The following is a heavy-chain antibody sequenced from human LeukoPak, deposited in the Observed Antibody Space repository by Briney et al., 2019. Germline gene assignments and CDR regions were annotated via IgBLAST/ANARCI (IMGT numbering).Heavy chain of an antibody. J-gene: IGHJ6*02. D-gene: IGHD3-3*01. V-gene: IGHV3-23*01. Sequence: PGGSLRLSCAASGFTFSSYAMSWVRQAPGKGLEWVSAISGSGGSTYYADSVKGRFTISRDNSKNTPYLQMNSLRAEDTAVYYCAKALHESGYSYYYYYYGMDVWGQGTTVTVSS. CDR1: GFTFSSYA. CDR3: AKALHESGYSYYYYYYGMDV. CDR2: ISGSGGST.